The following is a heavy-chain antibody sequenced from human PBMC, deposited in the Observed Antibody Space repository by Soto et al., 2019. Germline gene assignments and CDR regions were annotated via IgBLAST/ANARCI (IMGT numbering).Heavy chain of an antibody. V-gene: IGHV3-64*01. CDR1: GCTFSSYA. D-gene: IGHD6-6*01. CDR3: ARDNPYSRSFWPLDV. CDR2: ISSNGGST. J-gene: IGHJ6*04. Sequence: GGPLRLCCTASGCTFSSYAMHFVRQAPGKGLEYVSAISSNGGSTYYANSVKGRFTISRDNSKNTLYLQMGSLRAEDMAVYYYARDNPYSRSFWPLDVWGKGTTVSVSS.